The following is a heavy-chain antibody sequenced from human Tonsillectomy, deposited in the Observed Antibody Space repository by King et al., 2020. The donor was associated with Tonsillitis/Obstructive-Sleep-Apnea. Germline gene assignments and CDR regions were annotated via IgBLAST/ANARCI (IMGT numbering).Heavy chain of an antibody. CDR3: SGGYYYDSSGYGY. V-gene: IGHV3-21*01. Sequence: FCLKNKTMNWVRQAPGKGLEWDSSISSSSSYIYYADSVKGRFTISRDNAKNSLYLQMNSLRAEDPSVYYCSGGYYYDSSGYGYWCQGSLVTVSS. CDR2: ISSSSSYI. J-gene: IGHJ4*02. D-gene: IGHD3-22*01. CDR1: FCLKNKT.